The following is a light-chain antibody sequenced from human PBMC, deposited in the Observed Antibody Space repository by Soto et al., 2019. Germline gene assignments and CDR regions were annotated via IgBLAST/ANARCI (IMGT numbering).Light chain of an antibody. Sequence: AIQMTQSPSSLFASAGDRFTVTLRASQGIRNDLGWYQQKPGKAPKLLIYAASSLQSGVPSRFSGSGSGTDFTLTISSLQPEDFATYYCLQDYNYPWTFGQGTKVDIK. CDR1: QGIRND. CDR2: AAS. V-gene: IGKV1-6*01. J-gene: IGKJ1*01. CDR3: LQDYNYPWT.